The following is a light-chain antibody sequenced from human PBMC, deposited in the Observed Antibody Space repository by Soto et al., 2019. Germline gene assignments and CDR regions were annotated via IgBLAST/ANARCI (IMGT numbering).Light chain of an antibody. CDR2: DAS. J-gene: IGKJ1*01. CDR1: QRISND. CDR3: QQYNNWPPWT. V-gene: IGKV3-15*01. Sequence: EVLMTQSPATLSVSPGERVILSCRASQRISNDLAWYQQKAGQAPRLLIYDASTRATGIPARFSGSGSGTEFTLTISSLQSEDFAVYFCQQYNNWPPWTFGQGTKGDIK.